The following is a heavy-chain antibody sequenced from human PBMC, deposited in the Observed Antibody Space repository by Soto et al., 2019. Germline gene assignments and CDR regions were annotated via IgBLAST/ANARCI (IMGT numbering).Heavy chain of an antibody. V-gene: IGHV1-18*01. CDR2: ISTSKGNT. CDR1: GYTFTNFG. Sequence: QVQLVQSGAEVKKPGASVKVSCKASGYTFTNFGISWVRQAPGQGLEWMGWISTSKGNTNYAQNFQDRVTMTTDTPTSTASMELRSLRSDDTAVYYCARDVDWRLDYWGQGTLVTVSS. J-gene: IGHJ4*02. CDR3: ARDVDWRLDY. D-gene: IGHD3-9*01.